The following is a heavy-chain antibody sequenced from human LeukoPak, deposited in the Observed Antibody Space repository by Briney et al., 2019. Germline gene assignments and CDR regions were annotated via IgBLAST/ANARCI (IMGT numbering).Heavy chain of an antibody. J-gene: IGHJ5*02. D-gene: IGHD3-10*01. Sequence: SETLSLTCAVYGGSISGFYWSWIRRPPGKGLEWIGEIHHSGSTNYNPSLKSRVTISVDTSKNQFSLKLSSVTAADTAVYYCASRITMVRGVMSPKYNWFDPWGQGTLVTVSS. V-gene: IGHV4-34*01. CDR2: IHHSGST. CDR1: GGSISGFY. CDR3: ASRITMVRGVMSPKYNWFDP.